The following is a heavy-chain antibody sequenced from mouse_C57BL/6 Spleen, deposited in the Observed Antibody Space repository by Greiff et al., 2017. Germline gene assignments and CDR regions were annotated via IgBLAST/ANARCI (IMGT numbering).Heavy chain of an antibody. CDR3: ARSGRGWYFDV. Sequence: VQLQESGAELVKPGASVKISCKASGYAFSSYWMNWVKQRPGKGLEWIGQIYPGDGDTNYNGKFKGKATLTADKSSSTAYMPLSSLTSEDSAVYFCARSGRGWYFDVWGTGTTVTVSS. V-gene: IGHV1-80*01. CDR2: IYPGDGDT. CDR1: GYAFSSYW. J-gene: IGHJ1*03. D-gene: IGHD3-1*01.